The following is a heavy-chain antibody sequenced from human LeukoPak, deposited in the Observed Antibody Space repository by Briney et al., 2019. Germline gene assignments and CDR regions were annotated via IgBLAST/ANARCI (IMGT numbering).Heavy chain of an antibody. D-gene: IGHD3-22*01. CDR3: ARHPDEGVTMIVVVPNWYFDL. Sequence: PSETLSLTCTVSGGSISSSSYYWGSIRQPPGKGLEWIESIYYSGSTYYNPSLKSRVTISVDTSKNQFSLKLSSVTAADTAVYYCARHPDEGVTMIVVVPNWYFDLWGRGTLVTVSS. CDR2: IYYSGST. V-gene: IGHV4-39*01. CDR1: GGSISSSSYY. J-gene: IGHJ2*01.